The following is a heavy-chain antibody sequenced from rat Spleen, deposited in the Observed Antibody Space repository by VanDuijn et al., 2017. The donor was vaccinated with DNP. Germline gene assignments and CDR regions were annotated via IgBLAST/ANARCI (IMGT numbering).Heavy chain of an antibody. CDR3: AIYFYSGDNWFGY. V-gene: IGHV5-20*01. CDR1: GFTFSDYY. CDR2: ISYDGVST. Sequence: EVQLVESGGGLVQPGRSLGLSCAASGFTFSDYYMAWVRQAPTKGLELVAYISYDGVSTYYGDSVKGRFTISRDIAKNTLYLQMNSLRSEDTATYYCAIYFYSGDNWFGYWGQGTLVTVSS. J-gene: IGHJ3*01. D-gene: IGHD1-1*01.